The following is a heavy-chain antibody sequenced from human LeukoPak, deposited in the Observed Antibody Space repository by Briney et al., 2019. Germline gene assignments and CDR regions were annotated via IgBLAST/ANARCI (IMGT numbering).Heavy chain of an antibody. CDR3: AKDTWGSAGGGLDY. J-gene: IGHJ4*02. CDR2: ISASGGNT. D-gene: IGHD7-27*01. CDR1: GFTFSNYW. Sequence: PGGSLRLSCAGSGFTFSNYWVHWVRQATGKGLEWVSGISASGGNTNYADSVKGRFTITRDNSKNTLYLQMNSLRAEDTAVYYCAKDTWGSAGGGLDYWGQGTLVTVSS. V-gene: IGHV3-23*01.